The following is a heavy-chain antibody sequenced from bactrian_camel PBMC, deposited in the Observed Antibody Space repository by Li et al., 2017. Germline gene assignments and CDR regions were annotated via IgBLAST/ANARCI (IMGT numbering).Heavy chain of an antibody. D-gene: IGHD1*01. CDR2: IGRDGST. CDR1: GYTGRSC. Sequence: HVQLVESGGGSVQAGGSLRLSCAASGYTGRSCMVWFRQAPGKEREGVAAIGRDGSTTYADSVKGRFTISQDKTQNNVYLQMNGLKPEDTGMYYCKCRSLGYWGQGTQVTVS. CDR3: KCRSLGY. V-gene: IGHV3S53*01. J-gene: IGHJ4*01.